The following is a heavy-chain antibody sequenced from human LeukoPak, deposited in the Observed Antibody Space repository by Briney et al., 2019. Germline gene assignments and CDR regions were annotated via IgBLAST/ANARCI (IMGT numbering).Heavy chain of an antibody. CDR1: GFTFSSYA. CDR3: AKQRWELKRNYYGMDV. J-gene: IGHJ6*02. V-gene: IGHV3-23*01. CDR2: ISGSGGST. D-gene: IGHD1-26*01. Sequence: GGSLRLSCAASGFTFSSYAMSWVRQAPGKGLEWVSAISGSGGSTYYADSVKGRFTISRDNSKNTLYLQMNSLRAEDTAAYYCAKQRWELKRNYYGMDVWGQGTTVTVSS.